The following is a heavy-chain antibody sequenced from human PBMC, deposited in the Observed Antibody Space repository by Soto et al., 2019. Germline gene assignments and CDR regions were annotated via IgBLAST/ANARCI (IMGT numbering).Heavy chain of an antibody. V-gene: IGHV3-30-3*01. CDR1: GFTFSSYA. CDR2: ISYDGSNK. CDR3: ARDLTSSSWYYYYYYGMDV. D-gene: IGHD6-13*01. J-gene: IGHJ6*02. Sequence: QVQLVESGGGVVQPGRSLRLSCAASGFTFSSYAMHWVRQAPGKGLEWVAVISYDGSNKYYADSAKGRFTISRDNSKNTLYLQMNSLRAEDTAVYYCARDLTSSSWYYYYYYGMDVWGQGTTVTVSS.